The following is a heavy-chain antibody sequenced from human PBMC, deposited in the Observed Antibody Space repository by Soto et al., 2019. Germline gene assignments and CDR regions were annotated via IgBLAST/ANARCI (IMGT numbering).Heavy chain of an antibody. CDR3: ARGSGSGSYYGIDY. V-gene: IGHV1-2*02. J-gene: IGHJ4*02. CDR1: EYTFTDYN. CDR2: INPDSGGT. Sequence: QVQLVQSGAEVKKPGASVKVSCKASEYTFTDYNLHWVRQAPGQGLEWMGWINPDSGGTKYAQKFQGRVTMTRDTSISRAYMELSRLRSDDTAVYSCARGSGSGSYYGIDYWGQGTLVTVSS. D-gene: IGHD3-10*01.